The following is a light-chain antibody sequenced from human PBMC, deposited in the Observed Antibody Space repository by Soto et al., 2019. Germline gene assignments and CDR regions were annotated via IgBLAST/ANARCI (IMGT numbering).Light chain of an antibody. CDR1: QGISSY. CDR2: AAS. CDR3: QQLNSYPSIT. J-gene: IGKJ5*01. Sequence: IQLTQSPSSLSASVGERVTITCRASQGISSYLAWYQQKPGKAPKLLIYAASTLESGVPSRFSGSGSGTDFTLTISSLQPEDFATYYCQQLNSYPSITFGQGTRLEIK. V-gene: IGKV1-9*01.